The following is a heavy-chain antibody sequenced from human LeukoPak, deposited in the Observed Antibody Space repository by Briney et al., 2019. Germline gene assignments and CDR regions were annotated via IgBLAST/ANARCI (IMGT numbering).Heavy chain of an antibody. CDR2: IYQSGST. Sequence: PSETLSLTCAVSGGSISSGHWWSWVRQPPMKGLEWIGEIYQSGSTNYNPSLYSRLTISIDKSKNQFSLKLTSVTAADTAVYYCARGISPGSGWFFNIWGQGTVVSVSS. CDR1: GGSISSGHW. J-gene: IGHJ3*02. CDR3: ARGISPGSGWFFNI. V-gene: IGHV4-4*02. D-gene: IGHD6-19*01.